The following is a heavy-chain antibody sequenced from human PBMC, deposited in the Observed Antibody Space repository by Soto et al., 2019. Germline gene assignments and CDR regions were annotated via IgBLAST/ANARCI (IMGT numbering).Heavy chain of an antibody. CDR3: ARGTRSMTTVVTPDAFDI. D-gene: IGHD4-17*01. CDR2: ISSSSSYI. J-gene: IGHJ3*02. CDR1: GFTFSSYS. Sequence: GGSLRLSCAASGFTFSSYSMNWVRQAPGKGLEWVSSISSSSSYIYYADSVKGRFTISRDNAKNSLYLQMNSLRAEDTAVYYCARGTRSMTTVVTPDAFDIWGQGTMVTVSS. V-gene: IGHV3-21*01.